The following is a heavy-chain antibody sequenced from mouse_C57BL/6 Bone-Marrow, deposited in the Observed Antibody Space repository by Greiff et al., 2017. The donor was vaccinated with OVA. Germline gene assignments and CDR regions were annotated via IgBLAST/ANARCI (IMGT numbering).Heavy chain of an antibody. CDR1: GFTFSSYA. V-gene: IGHV5-9-1*02. D-gene: IGHD2-4*01. Sequence: EVKVVESGAGLVKPGGSLKLSCAASGFTFSSYAMSWVRQTPEKRLEWVAYISSGGDYIYYADTVKGRFTISRDNARNTLYLQMSSLKSEDTAMYYCTRDGDYDGDWYFDVWGTGTTVTVSS. CDR3: TRDGDYDGDWYFDV. J-gene: IGHJ1*03. CDR2: ISSGGDYI.